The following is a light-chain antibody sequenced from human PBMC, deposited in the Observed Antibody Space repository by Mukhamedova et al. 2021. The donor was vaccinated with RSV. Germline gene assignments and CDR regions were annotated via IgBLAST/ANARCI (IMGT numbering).Light chain of an antibody. J-gene: IGKJ1*01. CDR1: QSVSSSY. CDR2: GAS. V-gene: IGKV3-20*01. CDR3: QQYGSSSWT. Sequence: GERATLSCRASQSVSSSYLAWYQQQPGQAPRLLIYGASSRATGIPDRFSGSGSATDFTLTISRLEPEDFAVYYCQQYGSSSWTFGQ.